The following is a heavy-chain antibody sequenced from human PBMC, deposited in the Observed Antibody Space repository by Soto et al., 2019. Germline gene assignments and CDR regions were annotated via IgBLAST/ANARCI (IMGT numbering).Heavy chain of an antibody. CDR3: ARGFMTNWETFYYYYGMDV. Sequence: ASVKVSCKASGYTFTTFGITWVRQAPGQGLEWMGWISAYNGNTNYAQKLQGRVTMTTDTSTSTAYMELRSLRSDDTAVYYCARGFMTNWETFYYYYGMDVWSQGTTVTVSS. J-gene: IGHJ6*02. V-gene: IGHV1-18*01. CDR2: ISAYNGNT. D-gene: IGHD1-1*01. CDR1: GYTFTTFG.